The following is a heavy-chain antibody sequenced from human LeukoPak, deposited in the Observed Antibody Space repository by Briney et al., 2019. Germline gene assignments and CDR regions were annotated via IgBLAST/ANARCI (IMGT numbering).Heavy chain of an antibody. J-gene: IGHJ5*02. CDR1: GVSISSGDYY. V-gene: IGHV4-30-4*01. D-gene: IGHD3-22*01. CDR2: MYYSGST. Sequence: SQTLSLTCTVSGVSISSGDYYWRWIRQPPGKGLEWIGYMYYSGSTYYNPSLKSRLTISLDTSKNQFSLKLSSVTAADTAVYYCARPYYYDSRIDPWGQGTLVTVSS. CDR3: ARPYYYDSRIDP.